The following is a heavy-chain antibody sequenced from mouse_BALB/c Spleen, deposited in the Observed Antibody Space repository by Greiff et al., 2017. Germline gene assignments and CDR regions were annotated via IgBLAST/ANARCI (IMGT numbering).Heavy chain of an antibody. CDR1: GYAFSSSW. J-gene: IGHJ3*01. D-gene: IGHD2-3*01. CDR3: ARNFYDGYYWFAY. Sequence: VQLQQSGPELVKPGASVKISCKASGYAFSSSWMNWVKQRPGQGLEWIGRIYPGDGDTNYNGKFKGKATLTADKSSSTAYMQLSSLTSVDSAVYFCARNFYDGYYWFAYWGQGTLVTVSA. V-gene: IGHV1-82*01. CDR2: IYPGDGDT.